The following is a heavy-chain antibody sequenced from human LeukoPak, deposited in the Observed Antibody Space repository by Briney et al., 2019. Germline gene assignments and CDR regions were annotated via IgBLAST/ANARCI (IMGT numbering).Heavy chain of an antibody. V-gene: IGHV4-4*07. J-gene: IGHJ4*02. Sequence: SETLSLTCTVSDASVSGYYWSWIRLPAGKGLEWIGSLYNNGRTNFNPSLKSRVTMSVDTSKNQLSLRLKSVTAADTAVYYCTRDIGSGDYVFFDSWGQGTLVTVS. CDR2: LYNNGRT. CDR3: TRDIGSGDYVFFDS. D-gene: IGHD4-17*01. CDR1: DASVSGYY.